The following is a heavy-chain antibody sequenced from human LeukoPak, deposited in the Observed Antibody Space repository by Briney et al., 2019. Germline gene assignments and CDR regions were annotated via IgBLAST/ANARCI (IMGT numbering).Heavy chain of an antibody. J-gene: IGHJ4*02. CDR3: ARGNYFDY. CDR1: GFTFSSYS. CDR2: ISTTTYT. D-gene: IGHD3-10*01. Sequence: GGSLRLSCAASGFTFSSYSMHWVRQAPGKGLEWVSSISTTTYTYYADSVKGRFTISRDNAKNSLYLQMNSLRAEDTGVYYCARGNYFDYWGQGPLVTVSS. V-gene: IGHV3-21*01.